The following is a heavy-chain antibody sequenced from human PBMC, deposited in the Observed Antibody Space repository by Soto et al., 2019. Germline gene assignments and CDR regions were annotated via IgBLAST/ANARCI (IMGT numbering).Heavy chain of an antibody. V-gene: IGHV3-7*03. CDR2: IKQDGSEK. CDR1: GFTFSSYW. Sequence: EVQLVESGGGLVQPGGSLRLYCAASGFTFSSYWISWVSQAPGKGLEWVANIKQDGSEKYYVDSVKGRYTISRDNANNSLYLQMNSLRAEDTAVYYCVSDLNWGQGTLVTVSS. CDR3: VSDLN. J-gene: IGHJ4*02.